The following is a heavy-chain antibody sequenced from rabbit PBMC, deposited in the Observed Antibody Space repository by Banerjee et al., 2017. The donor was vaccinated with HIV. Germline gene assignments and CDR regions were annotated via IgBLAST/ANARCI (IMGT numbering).Heavy chain of an antibody. D-gene: IGHD8-1*01. Sequence: QEQLEESGGDLVKPEGSLTLTCTASGFSFSSSYYMCWVRQAPGKGLEWIGCIVAGSDGMTYYASWAKGRFTISKTSSTTVTLQMTSLTAADTATYFCATWSAGGSDGTGRWFDLWGPGTLVTVS. CDR3: ATWSAGGSDGTGRWFDL. CDR1: GFSFSSSYY. V-gene: IGHV1S45*01. CDR2: IVAGSDGMT. J-gene: IGHJ4*01.